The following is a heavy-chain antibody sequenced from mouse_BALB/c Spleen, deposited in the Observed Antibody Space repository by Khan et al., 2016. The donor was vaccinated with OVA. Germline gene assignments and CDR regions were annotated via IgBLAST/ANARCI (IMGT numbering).Heavy chain of an antibody. CDR1: GYSFTGYF. CDR3: ARSYRSDFDY. CDR2: INPHIGET. V-gene: IGHV1-20*02. Sequence: VQLQQSGPELVKPGASVKISCKASGYSFTGYFMNWVMQSPGKSLEWIGRINPHIGETLYNQKFKGKATLTVDESSSTAHMELRSLASEDSAVYYCARSYRSDFDYWGQGTTLTVSS. J-gene: IGHJ2*01. D-gene: IGHD1-1*01.